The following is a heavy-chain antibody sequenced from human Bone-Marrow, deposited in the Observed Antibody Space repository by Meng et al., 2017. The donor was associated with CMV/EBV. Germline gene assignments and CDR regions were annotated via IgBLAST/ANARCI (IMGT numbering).Heavy chain of an antibody. D-gene: IGHD1-26*01. CDR1: GFTFSSYG. CDR2: IRYDGSNK. V-gene: IGHV3-30*02. CDR3: AKPLGATPRNWFDP. Sequence: GRSLRLSCAASGFTFSSYGMHWVRQAPGKGLEWVAFIRYDGSNKYYADSVKGRFTISRDNSKNTLYLQMNSLRAEDTAVYYCAKPLGATPRNWFDPWGQGTLVTGSS. J-gene: IGHJ5*02.